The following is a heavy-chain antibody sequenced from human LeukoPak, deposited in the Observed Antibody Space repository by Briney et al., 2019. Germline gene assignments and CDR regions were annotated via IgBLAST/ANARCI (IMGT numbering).Heavy chain of an antibody. J-gene: IGHJ4*02. Sequence: PGGSLRLSCAASGFTFSTYWMTWVRQAPGKGLEWVANIKRDGSESNYVDSVKGRFTISRDNSKNTLYLQMNSLRAEDTAVYYCAKRPGMNYFDYWGQGTLVTVSS. V-gene: IGHV3-7*03. CDR1: GFTFSTYW. CDR3: AKRPGMNYFDY. CDR2: IKRDGSES.